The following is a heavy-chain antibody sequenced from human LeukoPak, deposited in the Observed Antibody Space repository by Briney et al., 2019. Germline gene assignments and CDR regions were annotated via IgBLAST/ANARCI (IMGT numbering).Heavy chain of an antibody. J-gene: IGHJ4*02. Sequence: GRSLRLSCAASPFTFSSYAMHWVRQAPGKGLEWVAVISYDGSNKYYADSVKGRFTISRDNSKNTLYLQMNSLRAEDTAVYYCARDAGGSYFDYWGQGTLVTVSS. V-gene: IGHV3-30-3*01. CDR3: ARDAGGSYFDY. CDR1: PFTFSSYA. CDR2: ISYDGSNK. D-gene: IGHD1-26*01.